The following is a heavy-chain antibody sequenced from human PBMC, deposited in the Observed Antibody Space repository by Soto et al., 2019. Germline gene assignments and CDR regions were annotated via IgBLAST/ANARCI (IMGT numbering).Heavy chain of an antibody. CDR2: IFYSGST. CDR1: GGSVSSGRYY. CDR3: ARDRGIAVAGVSFPDYFDY. D-gene: IGHD6-19*01. V-gene: IGHV4-61*01. Sequence: SETLSLTCTVSGGSVSSGRYYWSWIRQPPGKGLEWIGYIFYSGSTNYNPSLKSRVTISVDTSKNQFSLKLSSVTAADTAVYYCARDRGIAVAGVSFPDYFDYWGQGTLVTVS. J-gene: IGHJ4*02.